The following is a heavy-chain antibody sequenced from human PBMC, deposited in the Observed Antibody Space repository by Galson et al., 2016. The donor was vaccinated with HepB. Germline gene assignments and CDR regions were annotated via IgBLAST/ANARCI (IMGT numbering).Heavy chain of an antibody. Sequence: SLRLSCAASNFMFSDYPMSWIRQAPGKGLEWLSYISSDGTVIYYADSVKGRFSISRDDAKHSLHLQMNSLRAEDTAIYYCARSKPLDCYGGSCFYYYGMDVWGKGTTVIVSS. CDR2: ISSDGTVI. D-gene: IGHD2-15*01. V-gene: IGHV3-11*01. J-gene: IGHJ6*04. CDR1: NFMFSDYP. CDR3: ARSKPLDCYGGSCFYYYGMDV.